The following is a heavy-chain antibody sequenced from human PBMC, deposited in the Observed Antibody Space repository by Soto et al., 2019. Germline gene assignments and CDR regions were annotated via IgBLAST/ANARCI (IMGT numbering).Heavy chain of an antibody. D-gene: IGHD6-19*01. Sequence: GGSLRLSCAASGFTFSSYSMNWVRQAPGKGLEWVSSISSSSSYIYYADSVKGRFTISRDNAKNSLYLQMNSLRAEDTAVYYCARAPPIRPPHRGYSSGWYYLDYWGQGTLVTVSS. J-gene: IGHJ4*02. CDR1: GFTFSSYS. CDR3: ARAPPIRPPHRGYSSGWYYLDY. V-gene: IGHV3-21*01. CDR2: ISSSSSYI.